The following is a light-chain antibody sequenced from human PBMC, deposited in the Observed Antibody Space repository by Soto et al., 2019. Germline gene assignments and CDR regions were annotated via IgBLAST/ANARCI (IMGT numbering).Light chain of an antibody. J-gene: IGKJ5*01. CDR1: QSFSSFY. V-gene: IGKV3-20*01. Sequence: EIVLTQSQATLSWSPGGRATLSGRASQSFSSFYLAWYQQKPGQSPRLLIYGGSTRATAIPDRFSGSGSGADFTLTISRLEPEDFAVYYCQQYGTSPPAITFGQGTRLEI. CDR3: QQYGTSPPAIT. CDR2: GGS.